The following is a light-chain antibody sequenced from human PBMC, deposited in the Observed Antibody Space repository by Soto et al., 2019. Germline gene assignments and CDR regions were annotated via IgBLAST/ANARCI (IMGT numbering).Light chain of an antibody. CDR1: QSVSSN. V-gene: IGKV3D-15*01. Sequence: DIVMTQAPGTLSVSPGERATLSCRASQSVSSNLAWYQHKPGQALRLLIYGVSTRATGVPATFSGSGSGTEFTLTICSLQSEDFAIYYCQQYNNWPRTFGQGTKV. CDR2: GVS. CDR3: QQYNNWPRT. J-gene: IGKJ1*01.